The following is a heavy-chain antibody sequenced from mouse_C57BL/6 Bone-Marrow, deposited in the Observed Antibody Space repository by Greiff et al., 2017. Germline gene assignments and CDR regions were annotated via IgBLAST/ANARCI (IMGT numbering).Heavy chain of an antibody. D-gene: IGHD2-12*01. Sequence: QVQLQQPGAELVRPGSSVKLSCKASGYTFTSYWMDWVKQRPGQGLEWIGNIYPSDSETHYNQKFKDKATLTVDKSSSTAYMQLSSPTSEDSAVYYCANYYRGFAYWGQGTLVTVSA. J-gene: IGHJ3*01. CDR2: IYPSDSET. CDR1: GYTFTSYW. V-gene: IGHV1-61*01. CDR3: ANYYRGFAY.